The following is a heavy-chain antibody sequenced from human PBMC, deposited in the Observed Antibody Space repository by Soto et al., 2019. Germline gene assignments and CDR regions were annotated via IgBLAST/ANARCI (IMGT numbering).Heavy chain of an antibody. CDR1: GETFSAYY. CDR2: IHYSGTT. J-gene: IGHJ5*02. V-gene: IGHV4-34*01. Sequence: QVQVQQWGAGLLKPSETLSLTCGVSGETFSAYYWNWIRQSPEKGLEWIADIHYSGTTNYNPSLRSRVTISMDRSKRQFSLKLTSVTAADTAVYYCARDGSCSGGNCYPGWFDPWGQGTLVTVSS. CDR3: ARDGSCSGGNCYPGWFDP. D-gene: IGHD2-15*01.